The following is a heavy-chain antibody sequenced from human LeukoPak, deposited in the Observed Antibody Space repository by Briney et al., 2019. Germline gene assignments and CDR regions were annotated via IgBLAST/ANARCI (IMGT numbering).Heavy chain of an antibody. CDR3: ARVLRGVGASYYYGLDV. J-gene: IGHJ6*02. CDR2: ITSGSSSI. Sequence: GGSLRLSCAASGFTFSSYSMNWVRQAPGKGLEWVSYITSGSSSIYYADAVKGRFTISRDNAKNSLYLQMNSLRDEDTALYYCARVLRGVGASYYYGLDVWGQGTTVTVSS. CDR1: GFTFSSYS. V-gene: IGHV3-48*02. D-gene: IGHD1-26*01.